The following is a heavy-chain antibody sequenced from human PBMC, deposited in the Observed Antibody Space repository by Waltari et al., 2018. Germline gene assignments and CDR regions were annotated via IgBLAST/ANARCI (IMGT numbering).Heavy chain of an antibody. D-gene: IGHD3-16*01. J-gene: IGHJ3*01. V-gene: IGHV4-39*01. Sequence: AGIRQPPGKGLEWTATMSYSGPPYNDPSLKSRFTISVNTSKNQFSLKLSSVTAADTAVYYCATYIGASIGTAAFDVWGQGTMVTVSS. CDR3: ATYIGASIGTAAFDV. CDR2: MSYSGPP.